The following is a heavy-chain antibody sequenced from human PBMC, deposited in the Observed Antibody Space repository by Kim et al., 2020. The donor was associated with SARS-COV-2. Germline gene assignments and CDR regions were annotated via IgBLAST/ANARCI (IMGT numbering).Heavy chain of an antibody. Sequence: GGSLRLSCAASGFTFSSYGMHWVRQAPGKGLEWVAVIWYDGSNKYYADSVKGRFTISRDNSKNTLYLQMNSLRAEDTAVYYCARGPKGLVRTKGPFDPWGRGTLVTVSS. V-gene: IGHV3-33*01. CDR2: IWYDGSNK. CDR3: ARGPKGLVRTKGPFDP. CDR1: GFTFSSYG. D-gene: IGHD6-19*01. J-gene: IGHJ5*02.